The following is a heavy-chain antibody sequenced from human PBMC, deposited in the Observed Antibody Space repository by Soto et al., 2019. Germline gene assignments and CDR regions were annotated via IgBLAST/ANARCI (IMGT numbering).Heavy chain of an antibody. V-gene: IGHV3-23*01. CDR1: GFTFSSYA. Sequence: VGSLRLSCAASGFTFSSYAMSWVRQAPGKGLEWVSAISGSGGSTYYADSVKGRFTISRDNSKNTLYLQMNSLRAEDTAVYYCAKAISYGDTNFDYWGQGTLVTVSS. CDR2: ISGSGGST. J-gene: IGHJ4*02. D-gene: IGHD4-17*01. CDR3: AKAISYGDTNFDY.